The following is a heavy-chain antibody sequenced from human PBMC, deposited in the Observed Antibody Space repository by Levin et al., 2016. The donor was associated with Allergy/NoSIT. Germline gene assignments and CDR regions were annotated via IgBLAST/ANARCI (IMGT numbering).Heavy chain of an antibody. Sequence: GESLKISCAASGFTFSDYYMSWIRQAPGKGLEWVSYISSSSSYTNYADSVKGRFTISRDNAKNSLYLQMNSLRAEDTAVYYCAREVYGDFTGRAFDIWGQGTMVTVSS. CDR1: GFTFSDYY. J-gene: IGHJ3*02. CDR2: ISSSSSYT. CDR3: AREVYGDFTGRAFDI. D-gene: IGHD4-17*01. V-gene: IGHV3-11*05.